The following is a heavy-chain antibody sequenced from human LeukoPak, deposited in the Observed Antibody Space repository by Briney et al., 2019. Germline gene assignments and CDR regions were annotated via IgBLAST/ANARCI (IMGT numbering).Heavy chain of an antibody. Sequence: PGGSLRLSCAASGFTFSNYGMHWVRQAPGKGLEWVAVISYDGSNKYYADSVKGRFTISRDNSKNTLYLQMNSLRAEDTAVYYCARDPNGHYYYGMDVWGQGTTVTVSS. CDR3: ARDPNGHYYYGMDV. CDR1: GFTFSNYG. J-gene: IGHJ6*02. V-gene: IGHV3-30*03. CDR2: ISYDGSNK. D-gene: IGHD1-1*01.